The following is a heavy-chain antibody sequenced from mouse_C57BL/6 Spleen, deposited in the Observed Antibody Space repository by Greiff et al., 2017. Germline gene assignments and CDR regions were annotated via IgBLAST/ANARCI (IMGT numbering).Heavy chain of an antibody. CDR1: GYTFTSYW. Sequence: QVQLQQPGAELVKPGASVKVSCKASGYTFTSYWMHWVKQRPGQGLAWLGRIHPSDSDTNYNQKFKGKSTLPVDKSSSTAYMQLSSLTSEDSAVYYCAIEDYGSSYFDVWGTGTTVTVSS. J-gene: IGHJ1*03. D-gene: IGHD1-1*01. CDR3: AIEDYGSSYFDV. V-gene: IGHV1-74*01. CDR2: IHPSDSDT.